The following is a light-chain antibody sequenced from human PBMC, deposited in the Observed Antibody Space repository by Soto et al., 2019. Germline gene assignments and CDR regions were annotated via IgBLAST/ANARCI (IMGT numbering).Light chain of an antibody. CDR3: QQYNNWPPWT. Sequence: EIVLTQSPGTLSLSPGKRATLSCRASQSISSNYLTWYQQKPGQAPRLLIYGASTRATGIPARFSGSGSGTEFTLTISSLQSEDFAVYYCQQYNNWPPWTFGQGTKVDIK. V-gene: IGKV3-15*01. CDR1: QSISSN. CDR2: GAS. J-gene: IGKJ1*01.